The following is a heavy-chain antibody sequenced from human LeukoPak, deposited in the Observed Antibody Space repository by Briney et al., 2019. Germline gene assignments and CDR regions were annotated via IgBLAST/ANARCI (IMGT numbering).Heavy chain of an antibody. CDR3: ARGLGNSDWFDP. J-gene: IGHJ5*02. D-gene: IGHD4-23*01. V-gene: IGHV4-59*01. CDR2: IYYSGSS. CDR1: GDSMTTYY. Sequence: SETLSLTCTVSGDSMTTYYWTWIRQPPGKGLESIGYIYYSGSSNYNPSLKSRVTMSVDTSKNQFSLKLSSVTAADTAVYYCARGLGNSDWFDPWGQGTLVTVSS.